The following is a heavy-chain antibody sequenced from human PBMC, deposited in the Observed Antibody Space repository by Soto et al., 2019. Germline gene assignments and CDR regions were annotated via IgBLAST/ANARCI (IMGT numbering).Heavy chain of an antibody. CDR2: ISASGGST. J-gene: IGHJ5*02. Sequence: GGSLRLSCAASGLTFSSYAMSWVRQAPGKGLEWVSTISASGGSTYHGDSVKGRFTISRDNSKNTLYLQMNSLRAEDTAVYYCAKDRGGWDDWFGPWGQGTLVTVS. D-gene: IGHD6-19*01. V-gene: IGHV3-23*01. CDR3: AKDRGGWDDWFGP. CDR1: GLTFSSYA.